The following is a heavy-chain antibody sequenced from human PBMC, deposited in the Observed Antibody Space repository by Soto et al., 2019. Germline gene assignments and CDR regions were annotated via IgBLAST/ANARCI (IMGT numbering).Heavy chain of an antibody. CDR3: AREGAYCSSTSCYTPHYYYYGMDV. CDR1: GGTFSSYA. Sequence: QVQLVQSGAEVKKPGSSVKVSCKASGGTFSSYAISWVRQAPGQGLEWMGGIIPIFGTANYAQKFQGRVTTTADESTSTAYMELSSLRSEDTAVYYCAREGAYCSSTSCYTPHYYYYGMDVWGQGTTVTVSS. V-gene: IGHV1-69*01. CDR2: IIPIFGTA. J-gene: IGHJ6*02. D-gene: IGHD2-2*02.